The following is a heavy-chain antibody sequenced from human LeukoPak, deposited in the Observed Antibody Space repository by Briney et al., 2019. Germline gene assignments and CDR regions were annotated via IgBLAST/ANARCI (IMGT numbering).Heavy chain of an antibody. CDR3: ARCPYYYGMDV. J-gene: IGHJ6*02. CDR1: GFTFSDYY. Sequence: PGGSLRLSCVASGFTFSDYYMSWIRQAPGKGLEWLSYISSSDNTVYYADSVKGRLTISRDNAKNSLYLQMNTLRGEDTAVYYCARCPYYYGMDVWGQGTTVTVSS. CDR2: ISSSDNTV. V-gene: IGHV3-11*01.